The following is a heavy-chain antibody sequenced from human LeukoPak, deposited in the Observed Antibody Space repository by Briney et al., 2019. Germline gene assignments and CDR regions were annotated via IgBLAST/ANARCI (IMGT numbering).Heavy chain of an antibody. CDR1: GYTFTSYG. D-gene: IGHD6-13*01. J-gene: IGHJ6*03. CDR3: ARAYSSSWYALNYYYYYMDV. CDR2: MNPNSGNT. Sequence: ASVKVSCKASGYTFTSYGISWVRQTTGQGLEWMGWMNPNSGNTGYAQKFQGRVTMTRNTSISTAYMELSSLRSEDTAVYYCARAYSSSWYALNYYYYYMDVWGKGTTVTISS. V-gene: IGHV1-8*02.